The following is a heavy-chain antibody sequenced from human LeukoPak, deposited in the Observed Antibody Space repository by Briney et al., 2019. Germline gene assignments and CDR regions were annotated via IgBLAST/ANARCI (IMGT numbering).Heavy chain of an antibody. J-gene: IGHJ5*02. D-gene: IGHD2-15*01. CDR3: ARRYCSGGSCYRRRGWFDP. CDR1: GYTFTGYY. Sequence: ASVKVSCKASGYTFTGYYMHWVRQAPGQGLEWMGIINPSGGSTSYAQKFQGRVTMTRDMSTSTDYMELSSLRSEDTAVYYCARRYCSGGSCYRRRGWFDPWGQGTLVTVSS. CDR2: INPSGGST. V-gene: IGHV1-46*01.